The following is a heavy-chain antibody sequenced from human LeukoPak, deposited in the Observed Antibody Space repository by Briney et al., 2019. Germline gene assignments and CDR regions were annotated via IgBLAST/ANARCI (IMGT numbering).Heavy chain of an antibody. Sequence: GGSLRLSCAASGFTFSSYEMNWVRQAPGKGLEWVSYISSSGSTIYYADSVKGRFTISRDNAKNSLYLQMNSLRADDTAVYYCARDIRYYYDSSGYSYAFDIWGQGTMVTVSS. CDR3: ARDIRYYYDSSGYSYAFDI. V-gene: IGHV3-48*03. D-gene: IGHD3-22*01. CDR2: ISSSGSTI. J-gene: IGHJ3*02. CDR1: GFTFSSYE.